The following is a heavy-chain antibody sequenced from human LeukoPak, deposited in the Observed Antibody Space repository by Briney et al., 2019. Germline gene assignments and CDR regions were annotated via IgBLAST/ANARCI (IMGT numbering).Heavy chain of an antibody. CDR3: ARDGYGLDTAMVSTIFDY. CDR1: GFTFSSYA. Sequence: GGSLRLSCAASGFTFSSYAMHWVRQAPGKGLEWVAVISYDGSNKYYADSVKGLFTISRDNSKNTLYLQMNSLRAEDTAVYYCARDGYGLDTAMVSTIFDYWGQGTLVTVSS. CDR2: ISYDGSNK. V-gene: IGHV3-30-3*01. D-gene: IGHD5-18*01. J-gene: IGHJ4*02.